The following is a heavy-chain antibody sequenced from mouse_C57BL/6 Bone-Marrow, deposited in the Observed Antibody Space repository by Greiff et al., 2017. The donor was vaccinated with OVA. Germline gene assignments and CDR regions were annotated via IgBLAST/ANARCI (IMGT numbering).Heavy chain of an antibody. D-gene: IGHD2-3*01. CDR1: GYSFIGYF. CDR2: INPYNGET. CDR3: ARDDGYYSWFAY. Sequence: VQLQQSGPELVKPGDSVKISCKASGYSFIGYFMNWVMQSHGKSLEWIGRINPYNGETSYNQQFKGKATLTVDKSSSTAHMELRSLTSEDSAVYYCARDDGYYSWFAYWGQGTLVTVSA. J-gene: IGHJ3*01. V-gene: IGHV1-20*01.